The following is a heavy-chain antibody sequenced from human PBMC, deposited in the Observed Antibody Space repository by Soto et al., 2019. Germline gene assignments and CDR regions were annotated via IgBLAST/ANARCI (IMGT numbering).Heavy chain of an antibody. CDR3: ARGKDYGSDAFDI. J-gene: IGHJ3*02. V-gene: IGHV3-11*01. Sequence: GGSLRLSCAASGFTFNDYYMTWIRQAPGRGLDWVSSISSSGRIIYYADSVKGRFTISRDSAKNLVYLQMNSLRAEDTAVYYCARGKDYGSDAFDIWGQGTMVTVSS. D-gene: IGHD4-17*01. CDR2: ISSSGRII. CDR1: GFTFNDYY.